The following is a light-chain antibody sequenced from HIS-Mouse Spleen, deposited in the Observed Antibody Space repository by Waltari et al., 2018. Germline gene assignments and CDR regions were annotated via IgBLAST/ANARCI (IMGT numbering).Light chain of an antibody. J-gene: IGLJ2*01. Sequence: QSVLTQPPSASGTPGQRVTISCFGSSSNIGSNYVYWYQQLPGTAPKLLIYRNNQRPSGVPDRFSCSKSGTSASLAISGLRSEDEADYYCVAWDDSLSGVFGGGTKLTVL. CDR3: VAWDDSLSGV. V-gene: IGLV1-47*01. CDR1: SSNIGSNY. CDR2: RNN.